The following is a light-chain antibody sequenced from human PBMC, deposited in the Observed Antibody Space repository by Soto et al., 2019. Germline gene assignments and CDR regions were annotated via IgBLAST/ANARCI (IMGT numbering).Light chain of an antibody. CDR3: QQRSNWPIT. CDR2: GAS. Sequence: EIVLTQSPGTLSLSPGDRATLSCRASQSVSSSYLAWYQQKPGQAPGLLIYGASSRPTDIPARFSGSGSGTDFTLTISSLEPEDFALYYCQQRSNWPITFGQGTRLEI. J-gene: IGKJ5*01. CDR1: QSVSSSY. V-gene: IGKV3D-20*02.